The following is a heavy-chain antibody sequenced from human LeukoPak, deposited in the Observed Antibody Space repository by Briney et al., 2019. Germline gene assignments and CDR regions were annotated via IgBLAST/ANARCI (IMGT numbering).Heavy chain of an antibody. J-gene: IGHJ4*02. CDR2: ISTSSSYI. D-gene: IGHD6-6*01. V-gene: IGHV3-21*01. CDR1: GFTFSSYS. Sequence: GGSLRLSCAASGFTFSSYSMNWVRQAPGKGLEWVSFISTSSSYIYYADSVKGRFTISRDNAKNSLYLQMNSLRAEDTAVYYCTRDEDFYSSSSDYWGQGTLVTVSS. CDR3: TRDEDFYSSSSDY.